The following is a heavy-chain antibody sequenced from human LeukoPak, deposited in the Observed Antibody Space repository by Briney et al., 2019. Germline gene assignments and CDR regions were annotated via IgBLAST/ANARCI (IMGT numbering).Heavy chain of an antibody. Sequence: PGGSLRLSCAASGLIFSSYGMHWVRQAPGKGLEWVTVIWANGVNKYYRDSVRGRFTTSRDNSKNTLYLEMNSLRTEDTAMYYCVRERGPFDGFDIWGQGTMVTVSS. V-gene: IGHV3-33*01. CDR2: IWANGVNK. CDR3: VRERGPFDGFDI. J-gene: IGHJ3*02. CDR1: GLIFSSYG.